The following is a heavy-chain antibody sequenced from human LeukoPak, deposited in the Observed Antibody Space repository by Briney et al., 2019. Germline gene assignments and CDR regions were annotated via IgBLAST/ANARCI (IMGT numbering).Heavy chain of an antibody. CDR3: ARGPLYYDILTGYYTEGGAFDI. J-gene: IGHJ3*02. CDR1: GYTFTSYG. D-gene: IGHD3-9*01. V-gene: IGHV1-18*04. CDR2: ISAYNGNA. Sequence: ASVKVSCKASGYTFTSYGISWVRQAPGQGLEWMGWISAYNGNANYAQKLQGRVTMTTDTSTSTAYMELRSLRSDDTAVYYCARGPLYYDILTGYYTEGGAFDIWGLGTMVTVSS.